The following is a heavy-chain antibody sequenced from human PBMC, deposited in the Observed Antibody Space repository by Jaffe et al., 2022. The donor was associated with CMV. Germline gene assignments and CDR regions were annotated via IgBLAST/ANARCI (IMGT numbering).Heavy chain of an antibody. CDR2: IYWNEDK. J-gene: IGHJ4*02. Sequence: ITLKESGPTLARPKESLTLTCTFSGFSLSTSGVGVGWIRQPPGKALEWLALIYWNEDKRYNPSLKRRLTITKDTSKNQVVLTMTNLDPVDTATYFCARTIPMTWDHWGQGSLFTVSS. CDR3: ARTIPMTWDH. V-gene: IGHV2-5*01. CDR1: GFSLSTSGVG.